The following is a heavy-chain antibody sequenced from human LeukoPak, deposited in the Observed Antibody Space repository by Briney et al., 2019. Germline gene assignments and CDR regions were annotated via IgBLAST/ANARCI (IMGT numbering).Heavy chain of an antibody. Sequence: GGSLRLSCAASGFTFSNYAMSWVRQAPGKGLEWVSAISGSGGSTYYADSVKGRFTISRDNSKSTVYLQMNSLRAEDTAIYYCAKDGPCGDCYSGFYYFDYWGQGTLVTVSS. CDR3: AKDGPCGDCYSGFYYFDY. CDR1: GFTFSNYA. CDR2: ISGSGGST. V-gene: IGHV3-23*01. J-gene: IGHJ4*02. D-gene: IGHD2-21*02.